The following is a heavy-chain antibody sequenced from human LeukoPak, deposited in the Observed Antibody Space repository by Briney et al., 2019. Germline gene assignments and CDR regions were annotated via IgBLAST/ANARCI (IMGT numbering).Heavy chain of an antibody. J-gene: IGHJ4*02. Sequence: PSGTLSLTCAVYGGSFSGYYWSWIRQPPGKGLEWIGEINHSGSTNYNPSLKSRVTISVDTSKNQFSLKLSSVTAADTAVYYCARASGIAAAGPDYWGQGTLVTVSS. D-gene: IGHD6-13*01. V-gene: IGHV4-34*01. CDR3: ARASGIAAAGPDY. CDR2: INHSGST. CDR1: GGSFSGYY.